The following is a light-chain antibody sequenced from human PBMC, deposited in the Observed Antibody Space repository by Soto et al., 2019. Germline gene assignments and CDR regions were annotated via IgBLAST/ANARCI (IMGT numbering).Light chain of an antibody. CDR2: AAY. J-gene: IGKJ1*01. V-gene: IGKV1-6*01. CDR3: LQDYDYPRT. CDR1: QGIRNE. Sequence: IQLTQSPSFLSASVGDRVTITCRVSQGIRNELSCFQQRPGNAPTLLFSAAYRLQSGVPSRFSGRGSGTDFTLTISSLQPEDFATYYCLQDYDYPRTFGQGTRWIS.